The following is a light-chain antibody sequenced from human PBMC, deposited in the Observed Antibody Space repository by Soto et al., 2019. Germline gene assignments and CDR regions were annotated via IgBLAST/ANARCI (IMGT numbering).Light chain of an antibody. CDR3: QQSYSTPLT. Sequence: DIQMTQSPSTLSGSVGDRVTLTCRASQSISSYLNWYQQKPGKATKLLIYAASSLQSGVPSRFSGSGSGTDFTLTISSLQPEEFATYYCQQSYSTPLTVGGGNKVDIK. CDR2: AAS. J-gene: IGKJ4*01. V-gene: IGKV1-39*01. CDR1: QSISSY.